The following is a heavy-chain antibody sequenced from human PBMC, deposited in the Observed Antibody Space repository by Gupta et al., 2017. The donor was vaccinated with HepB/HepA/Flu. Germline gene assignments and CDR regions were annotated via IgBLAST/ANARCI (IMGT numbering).Heavy chain of an antibody. CDR1: GFTFDDYV. CDR3: AKGYNTFDY. D-gene: IGHD1-1*01. CDR2: ISGNGGST. V-gene: IGHV3-43*02. J-gene: IGHJ4*02. Sequence: EVQLVDSGGGVVRPGGSLRLSCAASGFTFDDYVMHWVRRAPGKGLEWVSLISGNGGSTYYADSVKGRFTISRDNSKNSLYLQMTNLKTEDTAFYYCAKGYNTFDYWGQGTLVTVSS.